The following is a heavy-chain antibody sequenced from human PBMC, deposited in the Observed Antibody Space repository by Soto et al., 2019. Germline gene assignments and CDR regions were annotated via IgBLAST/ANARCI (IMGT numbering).Heavy chain of an antibody. J-gene: IGHJ6*02. Sequence: SVKVSCKASGGTFSSYAISWVRLAPGQGLEWMGGIIPIFGTANYAQKFQGRVTITADESTSTAYMELSSLRSEDTAVYYCARGQEGVATIRGDYYGMDVWGQGTTVTVSS. D-gene: IGHD5-12*01. V-gene: IGHV1-69*13. CDR2: IIPIFGTA. CDR3: ARGQEGVATIRGDYYGMDV. CDR1: GGTFSSYA.